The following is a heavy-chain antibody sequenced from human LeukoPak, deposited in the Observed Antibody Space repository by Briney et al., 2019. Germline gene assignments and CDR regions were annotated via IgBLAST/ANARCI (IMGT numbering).Heavy chain of an antibody. D-gene: IGHD7-27*01. CDR2: IYPNSGGT. CDR3: ARLWGKYDAFDI. Sequence: ASVKVSCKTSGYTFTGYYMHWVRQAPGQGLEWMGWIYPNSGGTNYPQKFQGRVTTTRDTSISTAYMELSSLRSDDTAVYYCARLWGKYDAFDIWGQGTMVTVSS. J-gene: IGHJ3*02. CDR1: GYTFTGYY. V-gene: IGHV1-2*02.